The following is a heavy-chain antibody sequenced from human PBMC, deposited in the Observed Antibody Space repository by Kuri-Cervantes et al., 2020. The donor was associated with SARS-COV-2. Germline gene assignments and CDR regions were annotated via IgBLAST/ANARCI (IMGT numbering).Heavy chain of an antibody. CDR2: ITSSGGST. V-gene: IGHV3-23*01. D-gene: IGHD2-21*01. CDR3: ARDRVGVHDS. Sequence: GGSLRLSCAASGFTFSSYAMSWVRQGPGKGLEWVSAITSSGGSTYYADSVKGRFTISRDNSKNMLYLQMNSLRAEDTAMYYCARDRVGVHDSWGQGTLVTVSS. CDR1: GFTFSSYA. J-gene: IGHJ4*02.